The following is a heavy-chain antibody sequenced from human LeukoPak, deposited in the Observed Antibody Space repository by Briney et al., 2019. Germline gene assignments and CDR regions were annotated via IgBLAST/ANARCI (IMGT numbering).Heavy chain of an antibody. CDR2: INPNSGGT. Sequence: ASVKVSCKASGYTFTGYYMHWVRQAPGQGLEWMGWINPNSGGTNYAQKFQGRVTMTRDTSISTAYMELSRLRSDDTAAYYCARGYCTNGVCYFDYWGQGTLVTVSS. V-gene: IGHV1-2*02. CDR3: ARGYCTNGVCYFDY. D-gene: IGHD2-8*01. CDR1: GYTFTGYY. J-gene: IGHJ4*02.